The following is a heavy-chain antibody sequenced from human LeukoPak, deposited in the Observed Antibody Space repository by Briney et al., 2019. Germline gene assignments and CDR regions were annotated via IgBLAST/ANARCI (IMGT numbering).Heavy chain of an antibody. CDR1: GGTFSSYA. CDR2: IIPIFGTA. CDR3: ARSEKLLWSGELFR. J-gene: IGHJ4*02. Sequence: GSSVKVSCKASGGTFSSYAISWVRQAPGQGLEWMGGIIPIFGTANYAQRFQGRVTITADESTSTAYMELSSLRSEDTAVYYCARSEKLLWSGELFRWGQGTLVTVSS. D-gene: IGHD3-10*01. V-gene: IGHV1-69*01.